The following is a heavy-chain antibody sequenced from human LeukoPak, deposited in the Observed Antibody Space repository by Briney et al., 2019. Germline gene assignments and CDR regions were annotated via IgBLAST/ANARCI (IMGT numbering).Heavy chain of an antibody. CDR1: GFTFSSYA. CDR2: ISGSGGST. J-gene: IGHJ6*04. D-gene: IGHD2-2*01. CDR3: AKSDCSSTSCSYYYYYGMDV. V-gene: IGHV3-23*01. Sequence: GRSLRLSCAASGFTFSSYAMSWVRQAPGKGLEWVSAISGSGGSTYYADSVKGRFTISRDNSKNTLYLQMNSLRAEDTAVYYCAKSDCSSTSCSYYYYYGMDVWGKGTTVTVSS.